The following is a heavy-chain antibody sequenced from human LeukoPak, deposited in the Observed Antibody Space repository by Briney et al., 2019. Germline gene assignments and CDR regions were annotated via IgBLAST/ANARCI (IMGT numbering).Heavy chain of an antibody. CDR1: GYTFTSYA. CDR2: INAGNGNT. Sequence: ASVKVSCKASGYTFTSYAMHWVRQAPGQRLEWMGWINAGNGNTKYSQKFQGRVTITRDTSASTAYMELSSLRSEGTAVYYCARGCSGSDCFDYWGQGTLVTVSS. V-gene: IGHV1-3*01. J-gene: IGHJ4*02. CDR3: ARGCSGSDCFDY. D-gene: IGHD3-10*02.